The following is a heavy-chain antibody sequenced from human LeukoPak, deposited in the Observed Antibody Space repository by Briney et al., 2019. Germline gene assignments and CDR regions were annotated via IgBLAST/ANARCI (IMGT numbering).Heavy chain of an antibody. CDR1: GYSFTDYY. J-gene: IGHJ4*02. CDR3: AREPYYYGTGSYYNFDY. CDR2: ISAYNGNT. V-gene: IGHV1-18*01. Sequence: ASVKVSCKTSGYSFTDYYMHWVRQAPGQGLEWMGWISAYNGNTNYAQKLQGRVTMTTDTSTSTAYMELRSLRSDDTAVYYCAREPYYYGTGSYYNFDYWGQGTLVTVSS. D-gene: IGHD3-10*01.